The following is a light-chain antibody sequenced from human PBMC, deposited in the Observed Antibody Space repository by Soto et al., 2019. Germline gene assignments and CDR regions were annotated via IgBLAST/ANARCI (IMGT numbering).Light chain of an antibody. CDR1: QSISSW. Sequence: DVQMTQSPSSLSASVGNIVAITCRASQSISSWLAWYQQKPGKAPKVLIFDASSLESGVPSRFSGSGSGTEFTLSISGLQPDDFATYYCQQYHTYPWTFGQGTKVDIK. CDR2: DAS. V-gene: IGKV1-5*01. J-gene: IGKJ1*01. CDR3: QQYHTYPWT.